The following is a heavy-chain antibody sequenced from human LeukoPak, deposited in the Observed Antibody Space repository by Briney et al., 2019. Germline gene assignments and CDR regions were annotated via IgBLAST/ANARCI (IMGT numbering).Heavy chain of an antibody. V-gene: IGHV4-39*07. Sequence: PSETLSLTCNVSGDSISSSNYYWGWIRQTPGKGLEWIGSIFYSGSTYYTPSLKSRVTMSLDTSNNQFSLRLTSVTAADTAVYYCARQVAIVEPTDPNWFDSWGQGNLVTVSS. J-gene: IGHJ5*01. CDR2: IFYSGST. CDR3: ARQVAIVEPTDPNWFDS. CDR1: GDSISSSNYY. D-gene: IGHD1-26*01.